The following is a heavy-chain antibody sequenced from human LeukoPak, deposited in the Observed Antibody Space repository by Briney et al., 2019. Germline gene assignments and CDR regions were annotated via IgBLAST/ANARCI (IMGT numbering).Heavy chain of an antibody. CDR3: ARDVRPLIHAFDI. Sequence: SETLSLTCTVSGGSISSYYWNWIRQPPGKGLEWIGYIYYSGSTNYNPSLKSRVTIPVDTSKNQFSLNLNSVTAADTAVYYCARDVRPLIHAFDIWGQGTVVTVSS. V-gene: IGHV4-59*01. CDR2: IYYSGST. J-gene: IGHJ3*02. CDR1: GGSISSYY.